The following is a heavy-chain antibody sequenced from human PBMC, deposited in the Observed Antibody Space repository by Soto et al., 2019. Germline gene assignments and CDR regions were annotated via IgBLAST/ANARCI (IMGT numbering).Heavy chain of an antibody. CDR1: GGTFSSYT. Sequence: QVQLVQSGAEVKKPGSSVKVSCKASGGTFSSYTISWVRQAPGQGLEWMGRIIPILGIANYAQKFQGRVTITAYKPTSTAYMEQSSLRSEDTAVYYCARYCGGDCYKYFDLWGRGTLVTVSS. V-gene: IGHV1-69*02. J-gene: IGHJ2*01. CDR2: IIPILGIA. CDR3: ARYCGGDCYKYFDL. D-gene: IGHD2-21*02.